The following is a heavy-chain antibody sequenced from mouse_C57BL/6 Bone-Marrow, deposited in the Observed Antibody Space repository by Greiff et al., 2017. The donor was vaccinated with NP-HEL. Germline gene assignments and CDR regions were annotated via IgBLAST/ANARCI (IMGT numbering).Heavy chain of an antibody. CDR1: GYTFNSYT. V-gene: IGHV1-4*01. D-gene: IGHD1-2*01. CDR2: INPSSGYT. Sequence: QVQLQQSGAELARPGASVKMSCKASGYTFNSYTMHWVKQRPGQGLEWIGYINPSSGYTKYNQKFKDKATLTADKSSSTAYMQLSSLTSEDSAVYYCAREDYGLYWYFDVWGTGTTVTVSS. J-gene: IGHJ1*03. CDR3: AREDYGLYWYFDV.